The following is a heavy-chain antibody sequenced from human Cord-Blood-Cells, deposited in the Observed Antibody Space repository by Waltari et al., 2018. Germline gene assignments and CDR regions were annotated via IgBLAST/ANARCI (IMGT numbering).Heavy chain of an antibody. CDR2: ISWNSGSI. CDR3: AKDMGQWLVKDYYYGMDV. D-gene: IGHD6-19*01. CDR1: GFTFDDYA. J-gene: IGHJ6*02. V-gene: IGHV3-9*01. Sequence: EVQLVESGGGLVQPGRSLRLSCAASGFTFDDYAMHWVRQAPGKGLEWVSGISWNSGSIGYADSVKGRFSISRDNAKNSLYLQMNSLRAEDTALYYCAKDMGQWLVKDYYYGMDVWGQGTTVTVSS.